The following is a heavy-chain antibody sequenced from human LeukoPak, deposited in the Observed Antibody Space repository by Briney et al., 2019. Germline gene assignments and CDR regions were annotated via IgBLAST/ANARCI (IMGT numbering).Heavy chain of an antibody. D-gene: IGHD1-14*01. CDR1: GGSVSSSAYY. CDR3: ARDGRFPPEVLPRYFDS. J-gene: IGHJ4*02. Sequence: SETLSLTCTVSGGSVSSSAYYWGWIRQPPEKGLEWIGNIYYSGSTYYNPSLKSRVTISIDTSKNQFSLKLSSVTAADTAVYYCARDGRFPPEVLPRYFDSWGQGTLVTVSA. CDR2: IYYSGST. V-gene: IGHV4-39*07.